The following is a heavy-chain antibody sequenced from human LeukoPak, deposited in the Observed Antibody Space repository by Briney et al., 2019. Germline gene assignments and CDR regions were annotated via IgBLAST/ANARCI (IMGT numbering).Heavy chain of an antibody. Sequence: GGSLRLSCAASGFTFSSYAMSCVRQAPGKGLEWVSAISRSGGSTYYADSVKGRFTISRDDSKNTLYLEMDSLRADDTAVYSCAKDPPSVVANAFHIWGQGTMVTVSS. D-gene: IGHD5-12*01. J-gene: IGHJ3*02. CDR3: AKDPPSVVANAFHI. V-gene: IGHV3-23*01. CDR2: ISRSGGST. CDR1: GFTFSSYA.